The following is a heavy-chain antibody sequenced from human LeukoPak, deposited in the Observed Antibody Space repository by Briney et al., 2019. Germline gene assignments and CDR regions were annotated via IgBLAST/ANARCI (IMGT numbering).Heavy chain of an antibody. V-gene: IGHV3-30-3*01. D-gene: IGHD5-12*01. J-gene: IGHJ4*02. CDR3: ARDSGYDYEDFDY. CDR1: GFTFSSYA. CDR2: ISYDGSNK. Sequence: GGSLRLSCAASGFTFSSYAMHWVRQAPGKGLEWVAVISYDGSNKYYADSVKGRFTISRDNSKNTLYLQMNSLRAEDTAVYYCARDSGYDYEDFDYWGQGTLVTVSS.